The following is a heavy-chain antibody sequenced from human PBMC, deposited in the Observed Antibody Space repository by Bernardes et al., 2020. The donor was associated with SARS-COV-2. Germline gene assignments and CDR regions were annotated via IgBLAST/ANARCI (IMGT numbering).Heavy chain of an antibody. Sequence: GGSLRLSCEASGFVFSDSAIHWVRQASGKGLEWVGRIRSKANSHATTSAASVQGRFTISRDDSKNTLYLQMNSLRAEDTAVYYCAKGEKDFWRFDAFDIWGQGTMVTVSS. CDR1: GFVFSDSA. CDR2: IRSKANSHAT. D-gene: IGHD3-3*01. CDR3: AKGEKDFWRFDAFDI. J-gene: IGHJ3*02. V-gene: IGHV3-73*01.